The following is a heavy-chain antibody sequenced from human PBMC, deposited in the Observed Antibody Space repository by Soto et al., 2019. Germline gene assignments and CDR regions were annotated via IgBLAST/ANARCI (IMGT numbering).Heavy chain of an antibody. V-gene: IGHV5-51*01. CDR3: ARVDIVVVPAAMTPNYYYYGMDV. CDR2: IYPGDSDT. D-gene: IGHD2-2*03. J-gene: IGHJ6*02. Sequence: LGESLKISCKGSGYSFTSYWIGWVRQMPGKGLEWMGIIYPGDSDTRYSPSFQGQVTISADKSISTAYLQWSSLKASDTAMYYCARVDIVVVPAAMTPNYYYYGMDVWGQGTTVTVSS. CDR1: GYSFTSYW.